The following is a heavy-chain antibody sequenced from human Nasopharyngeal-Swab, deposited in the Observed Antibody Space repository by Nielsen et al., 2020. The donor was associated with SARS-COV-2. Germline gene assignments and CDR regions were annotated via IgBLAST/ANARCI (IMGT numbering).Heavy chain of an antibody. Sequence: GGSLRLSCAASGFTFSDHYMDWVRQAPGKGLEWVGRTRNKANSYTTEYAASVKGRFTISRDDSKNSLYLQMNSLKTEDTAVYYCTRPDFWSGYYLDYWGQGTLVTVSS. J-gene: IGHJ4*02. CDR1: GFTFSDHY. V-gene: IGHV3-72*01. CDR2: TRNKANSYTT. D-gene: IGHD3-3*01. CDR3: TRPDFWSGYYLDY.